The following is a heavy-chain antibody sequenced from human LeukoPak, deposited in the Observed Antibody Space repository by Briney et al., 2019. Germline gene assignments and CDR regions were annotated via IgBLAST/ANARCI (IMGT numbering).Heavy chain of an antibody. J-gene: IGHJ4*02. CDR3: AREPLNRTFDY. CDR2: INHSGSI. V-gene: IGHV4-34*01. D-gene: IGHD2/OR15-2a*01. Sequence: PSETLSLTCAVYGGSFSGYYWSWIRQPPGKGLEWIGEINHSGSINYNPSLKSRVTISVDTSKNQFSLKLSSVTAADTAVYYCAREPLNRTFDYWGQGTLVTVSS. CDR1: GGSFSGYY.